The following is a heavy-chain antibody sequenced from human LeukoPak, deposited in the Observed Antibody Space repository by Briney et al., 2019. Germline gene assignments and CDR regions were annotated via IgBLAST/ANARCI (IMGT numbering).Heavy chain of an antibody. V-gene: IGHV4-39*01. Sequence: SVTLSLTCTGSGGSINSISYYWRWIRQPPGRGREWIASIDYSRSTHYNQALMRLITISLDTTKNQCSMKLSSLTPAQAVVYYCARHRRPRFITMVRGWDKDYWGQGTLVTVSS. J-gene: IGHJ4*02. CDR1: GGSINSISYY. CDR2: IDYSRST. D-gene: IGHD3-10*01. CDR3: ARHRRPRFITMVRGWDKDY.